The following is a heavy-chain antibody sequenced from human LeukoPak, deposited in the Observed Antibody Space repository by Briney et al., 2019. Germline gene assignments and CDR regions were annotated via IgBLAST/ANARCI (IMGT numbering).Heavy chain of an antibody. V-gene: IGHV4-30-4*01. CDR3: ARDRRLGDSRFDY. J-gene: IGHJ4*02. D-gene: IGHD3-22*01. CDR1: GGSISSGDYY. CDR2: IYYSGST. Sequence: SETLSLTRTVSGGSISSGDYYWSWIRQPPGKGLEWIGYIYYSGSTYYNPSLKSRVMISVDTSKNQFSLKLSSVTAADTAVYYCARDRRLGDSRFDYWGQGTLVSVSS.